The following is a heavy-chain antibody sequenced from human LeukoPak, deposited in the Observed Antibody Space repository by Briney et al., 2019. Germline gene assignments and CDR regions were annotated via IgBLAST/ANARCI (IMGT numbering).Heavy chain of an antibody. Sequence: SETLSLTCTVSGGSISSYYWSWIRQPPGKGLEWIGYIHYSGSTNYNPSLKSRVTISVDTSKNQFSLKLSSVTAADTAVYYCASSGGDTYYYDSSGYEFDYWGQGTLVTVSS. J-gene: IGHJ4*02. V-gene: IGHV4-59*08. CDR2: IHYSGST. D-gene: IGHD3-22*01. CDR1: GGSISSYY. CDR3: ASSGGDTYYYDSSGYEFDY.